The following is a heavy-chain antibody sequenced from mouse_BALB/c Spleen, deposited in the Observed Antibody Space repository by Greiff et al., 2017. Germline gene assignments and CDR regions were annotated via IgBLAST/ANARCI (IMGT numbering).Heavy chain of an antibody. J-gene: IGHJ2*01. Sequence: EVQLQQSGPELVKPGASVKISCKASGYSFTGYYMHWVKQSHVKSLEWIGRINPYNGATSYNQNFKDKASLTVDKSSSTAYMELHSLTSEDSAVYYCARGGNYEEDFDYWGQGTTLTVSS. D-gene: IGHD2-1*01. CDR3: ARGGNYEEDFDY. CDR2: INPYNGAT. CDR1: GYSFTGYY. V-gene: IGHV1-31*01.